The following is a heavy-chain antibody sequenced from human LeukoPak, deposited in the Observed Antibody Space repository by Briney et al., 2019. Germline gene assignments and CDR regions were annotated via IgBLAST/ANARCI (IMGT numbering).Heavy chain of an antibody. V-gene: IGHV1-69*13. CDR2: IIPIFGTA. CDR3: ARDYDSSGYLFDY. Sequence: SVKVSCKASGGTFSSYAISWVRQAPGQGLEWMGGIIPIFGTANYAQKFQGRVTITADESTSTAYMELSSLRSEDTAVYYCARDYDSSGYLFDYWGQGTLVTVSS. J-gene: IGHJ4*02. D-gene: IGHD3-22*01. CDR1: GGTFSSYA.